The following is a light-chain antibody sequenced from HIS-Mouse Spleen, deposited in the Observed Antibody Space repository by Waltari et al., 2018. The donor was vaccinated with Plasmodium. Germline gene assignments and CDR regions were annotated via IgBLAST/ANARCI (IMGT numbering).Light chain of an antibody. CDR2: EDS. CDR3: YSTDSSGNHRV. V-gene: IGLV3-10*01. J-gene: IGLJ3*02. Sequence: SYELTQPPSVSVSPGQTARLTCSGDALPKTYESSYQQKSGQAPVLVIYEDSKRPSGIPERFSGSSSGTMATLTISGAQVEDEADYYCYSTDSSGNHRVFGGGTKLTVL. CDR1: ALPKTY.